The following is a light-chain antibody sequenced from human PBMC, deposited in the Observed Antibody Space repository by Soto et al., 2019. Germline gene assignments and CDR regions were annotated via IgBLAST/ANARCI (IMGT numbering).Light chain of an antibody. CDR1: QSIDSW. CDR2: KAS. CDR3: QQYMSYWT. Sequence: DLQVTQSPSTLSASVGDIITITCRASQSIDSWLAWFQQKPGKAPNLLIYKASYLETGVPSRFSGSGSGTEFTLTISSLQPDDFASYHCQQYMSYWTFGQGSNV. V-gene: IGKV1-5*03. J-gene: IGKJ1*01.